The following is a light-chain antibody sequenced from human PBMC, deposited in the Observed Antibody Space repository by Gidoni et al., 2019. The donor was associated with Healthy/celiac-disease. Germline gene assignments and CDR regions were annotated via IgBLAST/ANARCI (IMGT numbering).Light chain of an antibody. CDR3: QQRSNWIT. J-gene: IGKJ5*01. CDR2: DAS. CDR1: QSVSSY. V-gene: IGKV3-11*01. Sequence: EIVLTQSPATLSLSPGERATLSGRASQSVSSYLAWYQQKPGQAPRLLIYDASNRATGIPARCSGSGSGTDFTLTISSLEPEDFAVYYCQQRSNWITFGQGTRLEIK.